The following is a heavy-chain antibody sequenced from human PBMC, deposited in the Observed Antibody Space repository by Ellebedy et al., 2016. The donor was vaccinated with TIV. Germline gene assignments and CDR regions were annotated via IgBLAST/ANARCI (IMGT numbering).Heavy chain of an antibody. V-gene: IGHV3-7*01. CDR3: ARVLGYCSSTSCSDAYYYDSSGRNWFDP. J-gene: IGHJ5*02. Sequence: GGSLRLXXAASGFTFSSYAMSWVRQAPGKGLEWVANIKQDGSEKYYVDSVKGRFTISRDNAKNSLYLQMNSLRAEDTAVYYCARVLGYCSSTSCSDAYYYDSSGRNWFDPWGQGTLVTVSS. D-gene: IGHD2-2*01. CDR1: GFTFSSYA. CDR2: IKQDGSEK.